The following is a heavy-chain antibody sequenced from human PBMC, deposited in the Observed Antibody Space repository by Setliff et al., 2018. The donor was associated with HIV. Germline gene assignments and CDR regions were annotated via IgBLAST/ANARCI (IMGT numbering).Heavy chain of an antibody. CDR3: ARGGDGYNPGGGTFDH. Sequence: PSETLSLTCTVSGGSISSGSYYWSWIRQPAGKGLEWIGHIYTSGNTNYNPSLKSRVTISADTSKNQFSLRLKSVTAAETAVYYCARGGDGYNPGGGTFDHWGQGTLVTVSS. J-gene: IGHJ4*02. D-gene: IGHD1-1*01. V-gene: IGHV4-61*09. CDR1: GGSISSGSYY. CDR2: IYTSGNT.